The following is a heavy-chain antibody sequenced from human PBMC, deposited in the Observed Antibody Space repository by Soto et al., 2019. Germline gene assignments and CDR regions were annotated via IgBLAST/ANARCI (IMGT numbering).Heavy chain of an antibody. D-gene: IGHD3-3*01. CDR3: AKSSRRTYYDFWSGYPDY. CDR2: ISGSGGST. J-gene: IGHJ4*02. V-gene: IGHV3-23*01. CDR1: GFTFSSYA. Sequence: GGSLRLSCAASGFTFSSYAMSWVRQAPGKGLEWVSAISGSGGSTYYADSVKGRFTISRDNSKNTLYLQMNSLRAEDTAVYYCAKSSRRTYYDFWSGYPDYWGQGTLVTVSS.